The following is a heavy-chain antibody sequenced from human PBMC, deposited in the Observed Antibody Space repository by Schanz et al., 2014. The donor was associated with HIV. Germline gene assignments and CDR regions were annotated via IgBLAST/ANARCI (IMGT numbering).Heavy chain of an antibody. D-gene: IGHD1-20*01. CDR3: AKDQGDITGTPFDY. V-gene: IGHV3-33*06. CDR2: IWYDGKNR. Sequence: QVQLVESGGGVVQPGRSLRLSCAVSGFTFSGYGMHWVRQAPGKGLEWEAVIWYDGKNRDYADSVKGRFTISRDNSKNTLFLQMNSLRAEDTAMYYCAKDQGDITGTPFDYWGQGTLVTVSS. J-gene: IGHJ4*02. CDR1: GFTFSGYG.